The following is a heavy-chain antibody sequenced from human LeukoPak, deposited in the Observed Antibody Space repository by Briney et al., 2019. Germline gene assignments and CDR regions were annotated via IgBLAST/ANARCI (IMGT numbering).Heavy chain of an antibody. CDR1: GYTFTSYD. CDR2: MNPNSGDT. Sequence: ASVKVSCKASGYTFTSYDINWVRQATGQGLEWMGWMNPNSGDTGYAQKFQGRVTMTRNTSISTAYMELSRLRSDDTAVYYCATARPPCGGDCYSFAFDIWGQGTMVTVSS. CDR3: ATARPPCGGDCYSFAFDI. D-gene: IGHD2-21*02. J-gene: IGHJ3*02. V-gene: IGHV1-8*01.